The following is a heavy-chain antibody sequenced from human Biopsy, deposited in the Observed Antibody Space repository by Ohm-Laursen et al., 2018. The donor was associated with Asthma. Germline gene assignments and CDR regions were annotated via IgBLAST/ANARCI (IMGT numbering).Heavy chain of an antibody. CDR2: IIPIFGPT. J-gene: IGHJ6*02. Sequence: SSVKVSCKAPGGTFSSNSINWVRQAPGQGLEWMGRIIPIFGPTNYAQKFQGRVTISADDSTSTAYMELSSLSSEDTAVYYCARGYSGSDRIVYYYSGLEVWGQGTTVTVSS. CDR3: ARGYSGSDRIVYYYSGLEV. D-gene: IGHD5-12*01. CDR1: GGTFSSNS. V-gene: IGHV1-69*15.